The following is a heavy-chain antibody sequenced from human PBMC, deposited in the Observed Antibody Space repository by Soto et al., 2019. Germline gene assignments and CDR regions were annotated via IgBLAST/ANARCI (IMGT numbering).Heavy chain of an antibody. CDR3: AKRRGAGGNFDY. Sequence: DVQLLESGGGLVQPEGSLRLSCAASGFTFSSYAMGWVRQGPGKGLEWVAVVSIGGSTHYADSVRSRFTISRDNSKNTLSLQMNSLTAEDTAVYFCAKRRGAGGNFDYWGQGARVTVSS. V-gene: IGHV3-23*01. CDR1: GFTFSSYA. CDR2: VSIGGST. D-gene: IGHD1-26*01. J-gene: IGHJ4*02.